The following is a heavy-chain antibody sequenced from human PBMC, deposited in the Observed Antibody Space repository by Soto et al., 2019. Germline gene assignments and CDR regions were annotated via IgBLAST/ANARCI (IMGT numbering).Heavy chain of an antibody. J-gene: IGHJ4*02. Sequence: SETLSLTCGISGDSISSPNWWTWVRQPPGEGLEWIGEIYHSGSTNYNPSLKSRVTISLDKSKNQFSLRLRSLTAADTAIYYCERHDDYSPFDYWGQGILVTVSS. CDR1: GDSISSPNW. V-gene: IGHV4-4*02. D-gene: IGHD2-15*01. CDR3: ERHDDYSPFDY. CDR2: IYHSGST.